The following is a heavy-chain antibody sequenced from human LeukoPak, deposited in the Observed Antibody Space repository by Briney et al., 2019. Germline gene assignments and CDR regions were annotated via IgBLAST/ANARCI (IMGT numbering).Heavy chain of an antibody. CDR2: ISWNSGSI. CDR3: AKDEYYYDSSGCFDY. CDR1: GFTFDDYA. D-gene: IGHD3-22*01. Sequence: GRSLRLSCAASGFTFDDYAMHWVRQAPGKGLEGVSGISWNSGSIGYADSVKGRFTISRDNAKSSLYLQMNSLRAEDTALYYCAKDEYYYDSSGCFDYWGQGTLVTVSS. V-gene: IGHV3-9*01. J-gene: IGHJ4*02.